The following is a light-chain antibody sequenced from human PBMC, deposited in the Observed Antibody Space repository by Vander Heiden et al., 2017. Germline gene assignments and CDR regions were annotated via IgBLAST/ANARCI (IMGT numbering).Light chain of an antibody. Sequence: LTQSPLYLPVTPGEPASIYCRSSQSLLHSNGYNYLYWYLQKTGQSPQLLIYLGSNRASGVPDRCSGSGSGTDFTLKISRVVAEDVGVDYCRQALETRITFGPGTKVDIK. V-gene: IGKV2-28*01. J-gene: IGKJ3*01. CDR1: QSLLHSNGYNY. CDR3: RQALETRIT. CDR2: LGS.